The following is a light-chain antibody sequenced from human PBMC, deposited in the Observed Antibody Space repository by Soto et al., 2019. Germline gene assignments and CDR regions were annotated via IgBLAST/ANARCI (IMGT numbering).Light chain of an antibody. CDR3: QQRSNWRLT. CDR2: DAS. Sequence: EIVLTRSPATLSLSPGERATLSCRASQGVSGSLAWYQQKPGQAPRLLIYDASNRATVIPARFSGSGSGTDFTLTISSLEPEDFAVYYCQQRSNWRLTFGGGTKVEIK. J-gene: IGKJ4*01. CDR1: QGVSGS. V-gene: IGKV3-11*01.